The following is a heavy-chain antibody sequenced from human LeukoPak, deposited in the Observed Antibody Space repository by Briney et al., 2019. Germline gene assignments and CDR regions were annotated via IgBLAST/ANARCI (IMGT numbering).Heavy chain of an antibody. Sequence: PSETLSLTCTVSGGSISSGGYYWSWIRQHPGKGLEWVGYIYYSGSTYYNPSLKSRVTISVDTSKNQFSLKLSSVTAADTAVYYCAIAQIRRRPGYFDYWGQGTLVTVSS. CDR3: AIAQIRRRPGYFDY. D-gene: IGHD6-6*01. CDR2: IYYSGST. J-gene: IGHJ4*02. CDR1: GGSISSGGYY. V-gene: IGHV4-31*03.